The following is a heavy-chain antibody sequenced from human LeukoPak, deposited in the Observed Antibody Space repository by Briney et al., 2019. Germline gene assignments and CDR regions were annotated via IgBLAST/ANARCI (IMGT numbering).Heavy chain of an antibody. CDR1: GGSISSGGYS. CDR2: IYHSGST. CDR3: ARLWMGYYFDY. V-gene: IGHV4-30-2*01. J-gene: IGHJ4*02. Sequence: PSETLSLTCAVSGGSISSGGYSWSWIRQPPGKGLEWIGYIYHSGSTYYNPSLKSRVTISVDRSKNQFSLRLSSVTAADTAVYYCARLWMGYYFDYWGQGTQVTDSS. D-gene: IGHD5-12*01.